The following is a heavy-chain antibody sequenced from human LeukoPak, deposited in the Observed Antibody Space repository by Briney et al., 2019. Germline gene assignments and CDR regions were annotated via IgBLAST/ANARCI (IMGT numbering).Heavy chain of an antibody. CDR3: AKGGSGSYYNSLDY. J-gene: IGHJ4*02. CDR1: GFTFDDYA. D-gene: IGHD3-10*01. Sequence: GGSLRLSCAASGFTFDDYAMHWVRQAPGKGLEWVSGISWNSGSIGYADSVKGRFTISRDNAKNSLYLQMNSLRAEDTALYYCAKGGSGSYYNSLDYWGQGTLVTVSS. CDR2: ISWNSGSI. V-gene: IGHV3-9*01.